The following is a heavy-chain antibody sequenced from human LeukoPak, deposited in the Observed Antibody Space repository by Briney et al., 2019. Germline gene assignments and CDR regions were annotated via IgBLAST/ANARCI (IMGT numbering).Heavy chain of an antibody. CDR1: GGTLSSYA. Sequence: GASVKVSCKASGGTLSSYAISWVRQAPGQGLEWMGGIIPSLGTANYAQKFEGRVTITADKSTSTAYMELSSLRSEDTAVYCCARDRIAVAGRKYYYYMDVWGKGTTVTVSS. V-gene: IGHV1-69*06. D-gene: IGHD6-19*01. J-gene: IGHJ6*03. CDR3: ARDRIAVAGRKYYYYMDV. CDR2: IIPSLGTA.